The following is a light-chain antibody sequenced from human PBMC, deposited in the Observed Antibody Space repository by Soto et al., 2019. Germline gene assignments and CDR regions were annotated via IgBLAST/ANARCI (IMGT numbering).Light chain of an antibody. Sequence: DIQMTQSPSSLSASVGDRVTITCRASQGISTHLIWYQQRQGKAPKLLMYAASNLVSGVPSRCSGSGSGTEFTLTISSLQPEDFATHYCQQGYSTPYTFGRGTKLETK. CDR3: QQGYSTPYT. V-gene: IGKV1-39*01. CDR1: QGISTH. J-gene: IGKJ2*01. CDR2: AAS.